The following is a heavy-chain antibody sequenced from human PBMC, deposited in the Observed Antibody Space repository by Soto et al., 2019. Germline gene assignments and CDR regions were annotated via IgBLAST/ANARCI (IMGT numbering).Heavy chain of an antibody. Sequence: QVQLQESGPGLVKPSETLSLTCTVSGGSISSYYWSWIRQPPGKGLEWIGYIYYSGSTNYNPSLKSRVTISVETSWNQVSLELSSVTVVDTAAYYCARHRSGYDSFDYWGHGTLVTVSS. V-gene: IGHV4-59*08. CDR3: ARHRSGYDSFDY. J-gene: IGHJ4*01. D-gene: IGHD5-12*01. CDR1: GGSISSYY. CDR2: IYYSGST.